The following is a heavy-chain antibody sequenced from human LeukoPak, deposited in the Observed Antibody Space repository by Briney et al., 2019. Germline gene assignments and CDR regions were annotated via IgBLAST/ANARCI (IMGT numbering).Heavy chain of an antibody. CDR2: IKQDGSEK. V-gene: IGHV3-7*01. Sequence: GGSLRLSCAASGFTFSSYWMSWGRQAPGRGLEWVANIKQDGSEKYYVDSVKGRFTISRDNAKNSLYLQMNSLRAEDTAVYYCAREDGSGWAFDYWGQGTLVTVSS. J-gene: IGHJ4*02. CDR3: AREDGSGWAFDY. CDR1: GFTFSSYW. D-gene: IGHD6-19*01.